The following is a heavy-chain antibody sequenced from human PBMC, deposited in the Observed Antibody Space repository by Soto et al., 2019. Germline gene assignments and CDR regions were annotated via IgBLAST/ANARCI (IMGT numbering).Heavy chain of an antibody. CDR2: IYYSGST. Sequence: QLQLQESGPGLVKPSETLSLTCTVSGGSISSSSYYGCWIRQPPGKGLEWIGSIYYSGSTYYTPSLTSRVTISVDTSKNQFSLKLSSVTAADTAVYYCATYSSSWYVVYWGQGTLVTVSS. CDR3: ATYSSSWYVVY. J-gene: IGHJ4*02. D-gene: IGHD6-13*01. V-gene: IGHV4-39*01. CDR1: GGSISSSSYY.